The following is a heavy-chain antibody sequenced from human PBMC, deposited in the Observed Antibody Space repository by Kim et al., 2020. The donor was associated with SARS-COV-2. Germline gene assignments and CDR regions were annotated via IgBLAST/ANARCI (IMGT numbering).Heavy chain of an antibody. Sequence: ASVKVSCKASGYTFTSYAMNWVRQAPGQGLEWMGWINTNTGNPTYAQGFTGRFVFSLDTSVSTAYLQISSLKAEDTAVYYCARDPLISGLTGYYYFYGMDVWGQGTTVTVSS. CDR2: INTNTGNP. CDR1: GYTFTSYA. D-gene: IGHD6-19*01. J-gene: IGHJ6*02. V-gene: IGHV7-4-1*02. CDR3: ARDPLISGLTGYYYFYGMDV.